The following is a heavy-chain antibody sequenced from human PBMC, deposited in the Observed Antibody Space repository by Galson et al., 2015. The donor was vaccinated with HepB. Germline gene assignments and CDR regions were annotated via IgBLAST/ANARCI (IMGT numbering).Heavy chain of an antibody. CDR2: INTNTGNP. CDR1: GYTLTSYA. Sequence: SVKVSCKASGYTLTSYAMNWVRQAPGQGLEWMGCINTNTGNPTYAQGFTGRFVFSLDTSVSTAYLQISSLKAEDTALYSCVKQGYDVVVRGPKGTTVTSHDGLDTWGQGTMVTVTS. D-gene: IGHD4-17*01. V-gene: IGHV7-4-1*02. CDR3: VKQGYDVVVRGPKGTTVTSHDGLDT. J-gene: IGHJ3*02.